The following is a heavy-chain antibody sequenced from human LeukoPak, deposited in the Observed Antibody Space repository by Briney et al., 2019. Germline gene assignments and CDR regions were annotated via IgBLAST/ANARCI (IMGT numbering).Heavy chain of an antibody. Sequence: ASVKVSCKASGYTFTSYDINWVRQATGQGLEWMGWMNPNSGNTGYAQKFQGRATMTRNTSISTAYMELSSLRSEDTAVYYCASGNSGYDWDLDYWGQGTLVTVSS. J-gene: IGHJ4*02. CDR2: MNPNSGNT. V-gene: IGHV1-8*01. CDR1: GYTFTSYD. CDR3: ASGNSGYDWDLDY. D-gene: IGHD5-12*01.